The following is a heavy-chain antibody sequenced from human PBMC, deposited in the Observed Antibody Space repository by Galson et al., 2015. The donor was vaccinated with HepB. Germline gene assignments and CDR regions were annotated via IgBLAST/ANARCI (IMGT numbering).Heavy chain of an antibody. Sequence: QSGAEVKKPGESLKISCKGSGYRFTTYWIGWVRQMPGRGLEWMGIIYPGDSDTRYSPSFQGQVTISVDRSITTAYLQWSSLKASDTAIYYCAKLAGYNSAFDIWGQGTMVSVSS. CDR3: AKLAGYNSAFDI. CDR2: IYPGDSDT. J-gene: IGHJ3*02. V-gene: IGHV5-51*01. D-gene: IGHD5-24*01. CDR1: GYRFTTYW.